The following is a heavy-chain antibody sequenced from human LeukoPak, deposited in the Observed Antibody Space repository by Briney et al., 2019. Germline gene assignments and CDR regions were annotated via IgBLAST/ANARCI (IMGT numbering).Heavy chain of an antibody. D-gene: IGHD2-15*01. Sequence: ASVKVSCKASGYTFTNYGFSWVRQAPGEGLEWMGWISAYNGDTKYAQKFQGRVTITTDTSATTVYMELGSLRFDDAAVYYCARDASPILGNCSGGSCEGGYYFDYWGQGTLVTVSS. J-gene: IGHJ4*02. CDR2: ISAYNGDT. V-gene: IGHV1-18*01. CDR3: ARDASPILGNCSGGSCEGGYYFDY. CDR1: GYTFTNYG.